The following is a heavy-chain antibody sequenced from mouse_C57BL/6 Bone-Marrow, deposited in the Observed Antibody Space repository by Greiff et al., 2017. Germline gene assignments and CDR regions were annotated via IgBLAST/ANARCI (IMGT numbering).Heavy chain of an antibody. D-gene: IGHD2-4*01. CDR3: ARGGYDYDYYYFDD. Sequence: QVQLQQPGAELVMPGASVKLSCKASGYTFTSYWMHWVKQRPGQGLEWIGEIDPSDSYTNYNQKFKGKSTLTVDKSSSTAYMQLSSLTSEDSAVYYCARGGYDYDYYYFDDWGQGTTLTVSS. J-gene: IGHJ2*01. CDR1: GYTFTSYW. V-gene: IGHV1-69*01. CDR2: IDPSDSYT.